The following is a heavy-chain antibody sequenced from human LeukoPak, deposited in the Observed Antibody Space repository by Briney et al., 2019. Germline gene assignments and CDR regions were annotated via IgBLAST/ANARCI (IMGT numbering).Heavy chain of an antibody. CDR2: ISSSGSTI. Sequence: GGSLRLSCAASGFTFSDYYMSWIRQAPGKGLEWVSYISSSGSTIYYADSVKGRFTISRDNAKNSLYLQMNSLRAEDTAVYYCARFITMIVVVKLSSYYSDYWGQGILVTVSS. V-gene: IGHV3-11*01. D-gene: IGHD3-22*01. CDR1: GFTFSDYY. CDR3: ARFITMIVVVKLSSYYSDY. J-gene: IGHJ4*02.